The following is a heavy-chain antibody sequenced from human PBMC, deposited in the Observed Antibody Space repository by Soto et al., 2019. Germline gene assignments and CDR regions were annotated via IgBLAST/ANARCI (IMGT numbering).Heavy chain of an antibody. D-gene: IGHD6-19*01. CDR3: ARHGSGWDY. V-gene: IGHV1-3*05. CDR1: GYTFTSYA. CDR2: INAGNGNT. Sequence: QVQLVQSGAEEKKPGASVKVSCKASGYTFTSYAMHWVRQAPGQRLEWMGWINAGNGNTKYSQKFQGRVTITRDTAASTAYMELTSVRSENTAVYYCARHGSGWDYWGQGTLITVSS. J-gene: IGHJ4*02.